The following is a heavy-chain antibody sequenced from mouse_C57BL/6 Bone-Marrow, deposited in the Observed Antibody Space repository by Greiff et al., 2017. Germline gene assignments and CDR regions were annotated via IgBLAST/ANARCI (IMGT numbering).Heavy chain of an antibody. Sequence: EVQLVESGAELVRPGASVKLSCTASGFNIKDDYMHWVKQRPEQGLEWIGWIDPENGDTEYASKFQGKATITADTSSNTAYLQLSSLTSEDTAVYYCTTFITTVVADYWGQGTTLTVSS. CDR1: GFNIKDDY. D-gene: IGHD1-1*01. J-gene: IGHJ2*01. CDR2: IDPENGDT. CDR3: TTFITTVVADY. V-gene: IGHV14-4*01.